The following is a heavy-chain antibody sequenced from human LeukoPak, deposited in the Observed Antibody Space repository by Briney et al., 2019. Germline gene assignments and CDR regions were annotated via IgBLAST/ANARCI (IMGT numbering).Heavy chain of an antibody. CDR2: INVDGSSI. V-gene: IGHV3-74*01. D-gene: IGHD1-26*01. CDR3: TRIKWDLTYFDY. J-gene: IGHJ4*02. CDR1: GFTLNNYW. Sequence: GGSLRLSRAASGFTLNNYWMHWVRQAPGKGLVWVSRINVDGSSISYADSVKGRFTISRDNARNTLYLQMNSLRAEDTAVYYCTRIKWDLTYFDYWGQGTLVTASS.